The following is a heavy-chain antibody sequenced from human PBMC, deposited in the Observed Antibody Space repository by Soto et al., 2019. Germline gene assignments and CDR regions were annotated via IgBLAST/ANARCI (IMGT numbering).Heavy chain of an antibody. CDR3: AREENTYYGDYYNWFDP. V-gene: IGHV3-7*01. Sequence: GGSLRLSCAASGFTFSSYWMSWVRQAPGKGLEWVANIKQDGSEKYYVDSVKGRFTISRDNAKNSLYLQMNSLRAEDTAVYYCAREENTYYGDYYNWFDPWGQGTLVTVSS. J-gene: IGHJ5*02. D-gene: IGHD4-17*01. CDR2: IKQDGSEK. CDR1: GFTFSSYW.